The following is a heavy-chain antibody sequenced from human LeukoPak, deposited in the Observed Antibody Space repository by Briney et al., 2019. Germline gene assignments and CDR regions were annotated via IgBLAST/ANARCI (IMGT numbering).Heavy chain of an antibody. D-gene: IGHD1/OR15-1a*01. CDR1: GGSISSGGYS. Sequence: SETLSLTCAVSGGSISSGGYSWSWIRQPPGKGLEWIGYIYHSGSTYYNPSLKSRVTISVDRSKNQFSLKLSSVTAADTAVYYCATSLINKNWFDPWGQGTLVTVSS. V-gene: IGHV4-30-2*02. CDR3: ATSLINKNWFDP. CDR2: IYHSGST. J-gene: IGHJ5*02.